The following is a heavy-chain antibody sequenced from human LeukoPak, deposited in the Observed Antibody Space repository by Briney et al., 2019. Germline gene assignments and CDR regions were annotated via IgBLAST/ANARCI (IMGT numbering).Heavy chain of an antibody. CDR2: ISSSGSTI. J-gene: IGHJ6*04. Sequence: GGSLRPSCAAAGFPFSSYEMNWVRQAPGKGLEWVSYISSSGSTIYYADSVKGRFTISRDNAKNSLYLQMNSLRAEDTAVYYCARPQPGYYYGMDVWGKGATVTVSS. CDR1: GFPFSSYE. CDR3: ARPQPGYYYGMDV. V-gene: IGHV3-48*03.